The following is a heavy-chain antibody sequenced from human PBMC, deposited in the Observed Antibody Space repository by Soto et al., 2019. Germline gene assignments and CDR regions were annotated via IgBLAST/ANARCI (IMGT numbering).Heavy chain of an antibody. D-gene: IGHD6-13*01. Sequence: SETLRVTCTVSGGSISRYYWSWIRQPPGKGLEWIGYIYYSGSTKYNPSLKSRVTISVDTSKNQFSLKLSSVTAADSAVYYCARERGYISIDYYHHDGMAFRGQGNTVTVS. CDR2: IYYSGST. J-gene: IGHJ6*02. CDR1: GGSISRYY. V-gene: IGHV4-59*01. CDR3: ARERGYISIDYYHHDGMAF.